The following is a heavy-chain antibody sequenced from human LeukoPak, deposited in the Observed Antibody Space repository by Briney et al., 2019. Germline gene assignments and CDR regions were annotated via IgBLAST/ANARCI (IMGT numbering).Heavy chain of an antibody. D-gene: IGHD6-6*01. V-gene: IGHV4-30-2*01. J-gene: IGHJ5*02. CDR1: GGPISSGGYS. CDR3: ARGEDIAARAGWFDP. CDR2: IYHSGST. Sequence: PSETLSLTCAVSGGPISSGGYSWSWIRQPPGKGLEWIGYIYHSGSTYYNPSLKSRVTISVDRSKNQFSLKLSSVTAADTAVYYCARGEDIAARAGWFDPWGQGTLVTVSS.